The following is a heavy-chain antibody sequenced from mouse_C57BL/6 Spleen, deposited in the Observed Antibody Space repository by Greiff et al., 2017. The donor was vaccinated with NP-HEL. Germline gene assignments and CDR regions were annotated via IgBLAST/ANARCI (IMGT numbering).Heavy chain of an antibody. CDR3: TTPVVARDWYFDV. V-gene: IGHV14-1*01. Sequence: VQLQQSGAELVRPGASVKLSCTASGFNIKDYYMHWVKQRPEQGLEWIGRIDPEDGDTEYAPKFQGKATMTADTSSNTAYLQLSSLTSEDTAVYYCTTPVVARDWYFDVWGTGTTVTVSS. CDR2: IDPEDGDT. D-gene: IGHD1-1*01. CDR1: GFNIKDYY. J-gene: IGHJ1*03.